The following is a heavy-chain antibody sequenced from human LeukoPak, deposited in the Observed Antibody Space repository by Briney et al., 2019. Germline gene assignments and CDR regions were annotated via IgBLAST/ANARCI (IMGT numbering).Heavy chain of an antibody. D-gene: IGHD3-16*01. CDR1: GFTFSSYS. CDR2: ISSSSSTI. CDR3: ARVLIRGGGDY. J-gene: IGHJ4*02. V-gene: IGHV3-48*04. Sequence: PGGSLRLSCAASGFTFSSYSMNWVRQAPGKGLEWVSYISSSSSTIYYADSVKGRFTISRDNAKNSLYLQMNSLRAEDTAVYYCARVLIRGGGDYWGQGTLVTVSS.